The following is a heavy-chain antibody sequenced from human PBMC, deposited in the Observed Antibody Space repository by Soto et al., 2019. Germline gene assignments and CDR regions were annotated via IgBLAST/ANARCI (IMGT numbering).Heavy chain of an antibody. Sequence: QVQLVQSGAEVKKPCTSVKVSCEVSGGTFSNYAITWVRQAPGQGLEWLGGAIPVYGSTNYAQKFQGRVTITAGESATTTFMELSSLRSDETAVYYCARRGVANSRDAFDIWGQGTLVTVS. J-gene: IGHJ3*02. V-gene: IGHV1-69*01. CDR1: GGTFSNYA. CDR2: AIPVYGST. D-gene: IGHD5-12*01. CDR3: ARRGVANSRDAFDI.